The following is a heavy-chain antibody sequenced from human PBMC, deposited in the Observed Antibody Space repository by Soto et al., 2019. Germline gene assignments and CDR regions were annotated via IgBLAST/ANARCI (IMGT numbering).Heavy chain of an antibody. D-gene: IGHD6-19*01. CDR1: GGTFSNYA. J-gene: IGHJ3*02. CDR2: IIPIFETT. V-gene: IGHV1-69*01. Sequence: QVQLVQSGPEVRKPGSSVKVSCKPSGGTFSNYAISWVRQAPGQGLEWMGGIIPIFETTNYAQKFQGRVTISADDSKRIVYMELSSLRSEDTALYYCARSPVAGGSAFDIWGQGTMVTVSS. CDR3: ARSPVAGGSAFDI.